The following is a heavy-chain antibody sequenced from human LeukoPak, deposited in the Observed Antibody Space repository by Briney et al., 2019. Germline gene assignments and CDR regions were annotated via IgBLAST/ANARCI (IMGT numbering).Heavy chain of an antibody. CDR1: GYTFTNFA. CDR3: ARGLESSGWYGMDV. Sequence: ASVKVSCKASGYTFTNFAMNWVRQAPGQGLEWLGIINTSGATTRYGQNFKGRVTATRDTSTSTVYMEMSSLNSEDTAVYYCARGLESSGWYGMDVWGQGTTIIVSS. V-gene: IGHV1-46*01. J-gene: IGHJ6*02. CDR2: INTSGATT. D-gene: IGHD6-19*01.